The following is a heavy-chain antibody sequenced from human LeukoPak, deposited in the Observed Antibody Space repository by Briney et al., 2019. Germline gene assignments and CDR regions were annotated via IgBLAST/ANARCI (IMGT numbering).Heavy chain of an antibody. CDR1: GGSFSGYY. V-gene: IGHV4-59*01. J-gene: IGHJ4*02. CDR2: IYYSGST. D-gene: IGHD6-13*01. CDR3: ARVHSSNWYECRGFFDY. Sequence: SETLSLTCAVYGGSFSGYYWSWIRQPPGKGLEWIGYIYYSGSTNYNPSLKSRVTISVDTSKNQFSLKLSSVTAADTAVYYCARVHSSNWYECRGFFDYWGQGTLVTVSS.